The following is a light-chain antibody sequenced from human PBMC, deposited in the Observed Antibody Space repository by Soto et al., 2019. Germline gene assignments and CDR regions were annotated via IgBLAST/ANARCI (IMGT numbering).Light chain of an antibody. CDR3: SSYGSTSARYV. J-gene: IGLJ1*01. CDR1: SSDVGAYNY. V-gene: IGLV2-14*01. Sequence: QSALTQPASVSGSPGQSITISCTGTSSDVGAYNYVSWYHQHPGKAPKLMIYEVRGRPSGVSNRFSGSKSGNTASLTISGLHAEDEGDYFCSSYGSTSARYVFGTGTKVTVL. CDR2: EVR.